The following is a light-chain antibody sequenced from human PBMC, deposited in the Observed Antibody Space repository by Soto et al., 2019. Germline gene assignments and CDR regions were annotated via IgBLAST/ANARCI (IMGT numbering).Light chain of an antibody. J-gene: IGLJ1*01. CDR2: LNSDGSH. CDR1: SGHSSYA. V-gene: IGLV4-69*01. Sequence: QLVLTQSPSASASVGASVKRTCTLSSGHSSYASAWHQQQPEKGPRYLMKLNSDGSHSKGDGIPDRFSGSSSGAERYLTISSLQSEDEADYYCQTWGTGIHYVFGTGTKVTVL. CDR3: QTWGTGIHYV.